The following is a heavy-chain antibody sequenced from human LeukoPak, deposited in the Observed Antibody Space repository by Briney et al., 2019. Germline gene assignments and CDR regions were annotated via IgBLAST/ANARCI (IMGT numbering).Heavy chain of an antibody. D-gene: IGHD2-2*01. CDR1: GFTVSSNY. Sequence: GGSLRLSCAASGFTVSSNYMSWVRQAPGKGLEWVSVIYSGGSTYYADSVKGRFTISRDNSKNTLYLQMNSLRAEDTAAYYCARVPMRYCGSTSCPPLFDYWGQGTLVTVSS. J-gene: IGHJ4*02. CDR2: IYSGGST. CDR3: ARVPMRYCGSTSCPPLFDY. V-gene: IGHV3-53*01.